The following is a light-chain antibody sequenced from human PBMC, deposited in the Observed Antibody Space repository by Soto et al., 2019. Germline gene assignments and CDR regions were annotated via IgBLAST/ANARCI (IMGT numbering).Light chain of an antibody. CDR1: QTIGRN. CDR2: DVS. CDR3: QQYDSWPPFT. Sequence: EIVMTQSPATLSVSPGERATLSCRASQTIGRNLAWYQQKPGQAPRLLIYDVSSRATGIPVRFSGSGSGTEFTLTISSLRSSDFALYYCQQYDSWPPFTFGPGTRVDFK. J-gene: IGKJ3*01. V-gene: IGKV3-15*01.